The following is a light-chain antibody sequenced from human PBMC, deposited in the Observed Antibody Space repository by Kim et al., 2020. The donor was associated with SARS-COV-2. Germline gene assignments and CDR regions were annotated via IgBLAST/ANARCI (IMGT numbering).Light chain of an antibody. J-gene: IGKJ2*01. V-gene: IGKV3-15*01. CDR2: GAS. CDR3: QQYNNWPSYT. CDR1: QSVSSN. Sequence: EIVMTQSPATLSVSPGERATLSCRASQSVSSNLAWYQQKPGQAPRLLIYGASRRATGIPVRFSGSGSGTDFTLTISSLESEDFAVYYCQQYNNWPSYTFGQGTKLEI.